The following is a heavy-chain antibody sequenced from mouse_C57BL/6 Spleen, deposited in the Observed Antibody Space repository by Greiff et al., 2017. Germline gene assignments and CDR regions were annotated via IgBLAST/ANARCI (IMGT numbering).Heavy chain of an antibody. J-gene: IGHJ4*01. V-gene: IGHV1-52*01. D-gene: IGHD1-1*01. CDR1: GYTFTSYW. Sequence: QVQLKQPGAELVRPGSSVKLSCKASGYTFTSYWMHWVKQRPIQGLEWIGNIDPSDSETHYNQKFKDKATLTVDKSSSTAYMQLSSLTSEDSAVYYCARVYGSSYDAMDYWGQGTSVTVSS. CDR3: ARVYGSSYDAMDY. CDR2: IDPSDSET.